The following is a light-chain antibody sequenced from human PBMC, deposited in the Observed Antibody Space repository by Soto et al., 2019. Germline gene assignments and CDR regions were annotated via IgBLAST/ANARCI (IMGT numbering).Light chain of an antibody. V-gene: IGLV2-14*03. CDR2: EVS. J-gene: IGLJ3*02. Sequence: QSALTQPASVSGSPGQSITISCTGTSSDVGAYNYVSWYQQHPGKAPKLMIYEVSNRPSGVSNRFSGSKSANTDSLTISGLQAGDEADYYCSSYTSSSTWLFGGGTKLTVL. CDR3: SSYTSSSTWL. CDR1: SSDVGAYNY.